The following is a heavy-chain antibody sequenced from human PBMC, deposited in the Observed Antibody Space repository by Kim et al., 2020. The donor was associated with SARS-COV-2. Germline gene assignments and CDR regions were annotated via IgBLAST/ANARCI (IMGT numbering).Heavy chain of an antibody. CDR1: GFTFSSYG. CDR2: ISYDGSNK. D-gene: IGHD3-10*01. Sequence: GGSLRLSCAASGFTFSSYGMHWVRQAPGKGLEWVAVISYDGSNKYYADSVKGRFTISRDNSKNTLYLQMNSLRAEDTAVYYCAKGSYYDYWGQGTLVTVSS. CDR3: AKGSYYDY. J-gene: IGHJ4*02. V-gene: IGHV3-30*18.